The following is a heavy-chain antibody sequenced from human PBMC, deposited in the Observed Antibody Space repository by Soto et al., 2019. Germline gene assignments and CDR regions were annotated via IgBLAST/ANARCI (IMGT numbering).Heavy chain of an antibody. CDR2: IYYSGST. D-gene: IGHD2-2*01. CDR3: ASFRAAMGDYFDY. Sequence: SDTLSLTCTVAGGSLSSYYWSWIRQPPGKGLEWIGYIYYSGSTNYNPSLKSRVTISVDTSKNQFSLKLSSVTAADTAVYYCASFRAAMGDYFDYWGQGTLVTVSS. V-gene: IGHV4-59*01. J-gene: IGHJ4*02. CDR1: GGSLSSYY.